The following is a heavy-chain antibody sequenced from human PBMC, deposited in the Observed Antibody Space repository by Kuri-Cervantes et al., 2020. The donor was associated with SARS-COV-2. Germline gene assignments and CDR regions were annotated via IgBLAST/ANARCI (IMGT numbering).Heavy chain of an antibody. CDR2: ISPYYGDT. CDR1: GYTFASYG. CDR3: ARGYGGRSSFDY. V-gene: IGHV1-18*01. Sequence: AAVKVSCKASGYTFASYGIGWVRQAPGQGREWMGWISPYYGDTDYAQSFQDRVTMSTDTSKSTAYMELRRLRTDDTAVHYCARGYGGRSSFDYWGQGTLVTVSS. D-gene: IGHD3-16*01. J-gene: IGHJ4*02.